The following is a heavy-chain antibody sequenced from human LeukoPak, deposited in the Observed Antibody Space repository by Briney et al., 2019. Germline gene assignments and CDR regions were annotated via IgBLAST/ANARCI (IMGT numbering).Heavy chain of an antibody. V-gene: IGHV3-21*01. CDR1: GFTFSSYT. CDR3: ARGSTVVRGVSPAGDY. D-gene: IGHD3-10*01. Sequence: GGSLRLSCAASGFTFSSYTMNWVRQAPGKGLEWVSSISRSSSYIYYADSVKGRFTIFRDNAKNSLYLQMHTLRAEDTAVYYCARGSTVVRGVSPAGDYWGQGTLATVSS. J-gene: IGHJ4*02. CDR2: ISRSSSYI.